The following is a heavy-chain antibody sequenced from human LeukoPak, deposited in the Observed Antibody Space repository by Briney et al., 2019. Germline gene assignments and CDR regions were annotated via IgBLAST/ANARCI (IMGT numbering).Heavy chain of an antibody. Sequence: SVKVSCKASGGTFSSYAISWVRQAPGQGLEWMGGIIPIFGTANYAQKFQGRVTITADKSTSTAYMELSSLRSEDTAVYYCARMSYCSGGSCLGFGMDVRGKGTTVTVSS. D-gene: IGHD2-15*01. J-gene: IGHJ6*04. CDR1: GGTFSSYA. V-gene: IGHV1-69*06. CDR3: ARMSYCSGGSCLGFGMDV. CDR2: IIPIFGTA.